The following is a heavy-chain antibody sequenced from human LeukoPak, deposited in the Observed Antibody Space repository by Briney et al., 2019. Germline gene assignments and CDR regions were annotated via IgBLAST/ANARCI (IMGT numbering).Heavy chain of an antibody. CDR2: ISSSSSYI. J-gene: IGHJ4*02. CDR3: ARDPTGGNSPKDY. D-gene: IGHD4-23*01. V-gene: IGHV3-21*01. CDR1: GFTFSSYS. Sequence: GGSLRLSCAASGFTFSSYSMNWVRQAPGKGLEWVSSISSSSSYIYYADSVKGRFTISRDNAKNSLYLQMNSLRAEDTAVYYCARDPTGGNSPKDYWGQGTLVTVSS.